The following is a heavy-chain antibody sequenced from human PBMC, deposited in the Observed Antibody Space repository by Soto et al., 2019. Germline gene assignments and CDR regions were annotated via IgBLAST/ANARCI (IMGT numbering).Heavy chain of an antibody. CDR1: GYTFTSYD. CDR2: MNPNSGNT. Sequence: GASVKVSCKASGYTFTSYDINWVRQATGQGLEWMGWMNPNSGNTGYAQKFQGRVTMTRNTSISTAYMELSSLRSEDTAVYYCAARGGYRWRNNWFDPWGQGTLVTVSS. J-gene: IGHJ5*02. CDR3: AARGGYRWRNNWFDP. D-gene: IGHD5-18*01. V-gene: IGHV1-8*01.